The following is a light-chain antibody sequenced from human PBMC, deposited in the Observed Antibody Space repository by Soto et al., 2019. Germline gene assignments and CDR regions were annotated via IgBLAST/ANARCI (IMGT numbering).Light chain of an antibody. J-gene: IGKJ4*01. V-gene: IGKV1-33*01. CDR2: DAS. Sequence: DIQMTQSPSSLSTSVGDRVTITCQASQDINNYLNWYQQKPGKAPKLLIYDASKLETGVPSRFSGNGSGTDFTLSIRSLQPDDVATYFCQQFDNLPLTFGGGTKLEIK. CDR3: QQFDNLPLT. CDR1: QDINNY.